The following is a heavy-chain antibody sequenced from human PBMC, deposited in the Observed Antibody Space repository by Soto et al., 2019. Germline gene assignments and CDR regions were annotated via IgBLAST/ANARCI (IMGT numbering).Heavy chain of an antibody. D-gene: IGHD3-22*01. V-gene: IGHV3-48*02. J-gene: IGHJ3*02. CDR1: GFTFSSYS. CDR3: ARDYYDSSGYYPGQNAFDI. CDR2: ISSSSSTI. Sequence: PGGSLRLSCAASGFTFSSYSMNWVRQAPGKGLEWVSYISSSSSTIYYADSVKGRFTISRDNAKNSLYLQMNSLRDEDTAVYYCARDYYDSSGYYPGQNAFDIWGQGTMVTVSS.